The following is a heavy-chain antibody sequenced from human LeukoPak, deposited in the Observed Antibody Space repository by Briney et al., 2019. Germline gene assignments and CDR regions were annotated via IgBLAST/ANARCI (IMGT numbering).Heavy chain of an antibody. V-gene: IGHV1-46*01. J-gene: IGHJ4*02. Sequence: ASVKVSCKASGYTFTNNYLHWVRQAPGQGLEWMGMIYPRDGSTSYAQNFQGRVTVTRDTSTTTVHMELRGLRSEDTAVYYCARDQEGFDYWGQGTVVSVSS. CDR3: ARDQEGFDY. CDR1: GYTFTNNY. CDR2: IYPRDGST.